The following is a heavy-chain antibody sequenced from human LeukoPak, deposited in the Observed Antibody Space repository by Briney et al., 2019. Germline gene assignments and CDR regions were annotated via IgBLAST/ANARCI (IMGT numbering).Heavy chain of an antibody. CDR2: MNPNSGNT. Sequence: ASVKVSCKASGYTFTSYDINWVRQATGQGLEWMGWMNPNSGNTGYAQKFQGRVTMTRNTSKSTAYMELSSLRSEDTAVYYCARVIWGPVDYYYMDVWGKGTTVTVSS. CDR1: GYTFTSYD. J-gene: IGHJ6*03. V-gene: IGHV1-8*01. CDR3: ARVIWGPVDYYYMDV. D-gene: IGHD3-16*01.